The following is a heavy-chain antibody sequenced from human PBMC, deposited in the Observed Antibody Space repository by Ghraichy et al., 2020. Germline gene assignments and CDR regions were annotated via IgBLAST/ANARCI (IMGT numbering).Heavy chain of an antibody. CDR2: INPNSGGT. CDR1: RYTFTGSY. CDR3: ARDPYYYDSSETNAFDI. D-gene: IGHD3-22*01. Sequence: ASVKVSCKACRYTFTGSYMHWQRQSPCQVLEWMGWINPNSGGTNYAQKSQGRVTMTRDTSISTAYMELSRLRSDDTAVYYCARDPYYYDSSETNAFDIWGQGTMVTVSS. V-gene: IGHV1-2*02. J-gene: IGHJ3*02.